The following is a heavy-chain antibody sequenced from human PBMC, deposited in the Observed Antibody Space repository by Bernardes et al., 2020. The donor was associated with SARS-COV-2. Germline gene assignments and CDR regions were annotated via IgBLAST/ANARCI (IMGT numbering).Heavy chain of an antibody. CDR3: ARYEWLVPGMDV. Sequence: GGSLRLSCAASGFTFSDYYMSWIRQAPGKGLEWVSYISSSSSYTKYADSVKGRFTISRDNAKNSLYLQMNSLRAEDTAVYYCARYEWLVPGMDVWGQGTTVTVSS. D-gene: IGHD6-19*01. J-gene: IGHJ6*02. V-gene: IGHV3-11*06. CDR1: GFTFSDYY. CDR2: ISSSSSYT.